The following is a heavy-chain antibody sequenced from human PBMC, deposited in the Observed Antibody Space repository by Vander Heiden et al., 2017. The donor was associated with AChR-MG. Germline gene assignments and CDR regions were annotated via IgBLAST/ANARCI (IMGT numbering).Heavy chain of an antibody. J-gene: IGHJ3*02. CDR2: IKQDGSEK. CDR3: GRVSRAAALEAFDI. D-gene: IGHD6-13*01. Sequence: EVHLVQYGGGVAQPGGSVRLSCAASGFTFSNYWMNWVRQAPGKGLEWVANIKQDGSEKYYVDSVKGRFTISRDNTKHSLYLQMKSLSAEDTAVYYCGRVSRAAALEAFDIWCQVTLVTISS. V-gene: IGHV3-7*03. CDR1: GFTFSNYW.